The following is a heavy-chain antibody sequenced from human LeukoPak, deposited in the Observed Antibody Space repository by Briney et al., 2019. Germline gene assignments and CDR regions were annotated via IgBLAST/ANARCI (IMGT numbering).Heavy chain of an antibody. D-gene: IGHD2-15*01. CDR3: ARDHCSGGSCNFDY. CDR1: GFTVSSNY. J-gene: IGHJ4*02. CDR2: ISSSSSYI. Sequence: PGGSLRLSCAASGFTVSSNYMTWVRQAPGKGLEWVSSISSSSSYIYYADSVKGRFTISRDNAKNSLYLQMNSLRAEDTAVYYCARDHCSGGSCNFDYWGQGTLVTVSS. V-gene: IGHV3-21*01.